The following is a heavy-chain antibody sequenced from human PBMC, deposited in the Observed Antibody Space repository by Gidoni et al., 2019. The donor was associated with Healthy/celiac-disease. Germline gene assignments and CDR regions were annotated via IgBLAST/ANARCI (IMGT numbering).Heavy chain of an antibody. Sequence: QVQPVQSGAEVTKPGTSVKLSCKTSGYTFTSYYMHWVRQAPGQGLEWMGIINPSGGSTSYAQKFQGRVTMTRDTSTSTVYMELSSLRSEDTAVYYCARDTIEYDILTGYDAFDIWGQGTMVTVSS. D-gene: IGHD3-9*01. CDR3: ARDTIEYDILTGYDAFDI. J-gene: IGHJ3*02. CDR1: GYTFTSYY. V-gene: IGHV1-46*01. CDR2: INPSGGST.